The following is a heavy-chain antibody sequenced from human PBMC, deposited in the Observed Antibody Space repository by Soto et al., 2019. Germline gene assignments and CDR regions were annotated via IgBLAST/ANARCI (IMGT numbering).Heavy chain of an antibody. D-gene: IGHD2-15*01. Sequence: SVKVSCKASGGTFSSYTISWVRQAPGQGLEWMGRIIPILGIANYAQRFQGRVTITADKSTSTAYMELSSLRSEDTAVYYCASLPRDCSGGSCSSDYWGQGTLVTVSS. CDR1: GGTFSSYT. CDR2: IIPILGIA. CDR3: ASLPRDCSGGSCSSDY. V-gene: IGHV1-69*02. J-gene: IGHJ4*02.